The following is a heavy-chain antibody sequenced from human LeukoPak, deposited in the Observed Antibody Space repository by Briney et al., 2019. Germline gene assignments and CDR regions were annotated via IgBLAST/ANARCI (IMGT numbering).Heavy chain of an antibody. CDR3: ARGSGRRYSSSSPGASLDY. V-gene: IGHV4-34*01. CDR2: INHSGST. CDR1: GFTFSNAW. D-gene: IGHD6-6*01. Sequence: GSLRLSCAASGFTFSNAWMSWVRQAPGKGLEWVGEINHSGSTNYNPSLKSRVTISVDTSKNQFSLKLSSVTAADTAVYYRARGSGRRYSSSSPGASLDYWGQGTLVTVSS. J-gene: IGHJ4*02.